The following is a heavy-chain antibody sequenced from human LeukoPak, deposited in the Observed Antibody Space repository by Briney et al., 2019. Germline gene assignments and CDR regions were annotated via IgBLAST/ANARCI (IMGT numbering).Heavy chain of an antibody. CDR2: INPNTGIP. J-gene: IGHJ4*02. V-gene: IGHV7-4-1*02. Sequence: GASVKVSCKASGYTFTPYSINWVRQAPGQGLEWMGWINPNTGIPTHAQGFTGRFVFSLDTSVSTAYLHISSLKTEDTAVYYCARDAATINFDYWGQGTLVTVSS. CDR1: GYTFTPYS. CDR3: ARDAATINFDY. D-gene: IGHD5-24*01.